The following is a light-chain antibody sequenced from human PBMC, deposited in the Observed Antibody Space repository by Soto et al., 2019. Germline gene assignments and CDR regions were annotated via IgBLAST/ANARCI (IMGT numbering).Light chain of an antibody. CDR1: NSDVGAYNY. CDR3: LSYTITSVLL. CDR2: EVT. V-gene: IGLV2-14*01. Sequence: QSALTQPASVSGSPGQSITISCTGTNSDVGAYNYVSWFQQHPGKAPKLIIFEVTNRPSGVSHRFSGSKSANTASLTISGLQTEDEADYYCLSYTITSVLLFGGGTKLTVL. J-gene: IGLJ3*02.